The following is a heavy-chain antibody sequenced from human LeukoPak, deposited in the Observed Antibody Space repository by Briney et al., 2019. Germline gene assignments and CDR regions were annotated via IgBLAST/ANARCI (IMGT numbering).Heavy chain of an antibody. CDR3: AKNSGSYSDWFDP. CDR2: ISYDGSNK. D-gene: IGHD1-26*01. CDR1: GFTFSSYG. Sequence: GGSLRLPCAASGFTFSSYGMHWVRQAPGKGLEWVAVISYDGSNKYYADSVKGRFTISRDNSKNTLYLQMNSLRAEDTAVYYCAKNSGSYSDWFDPWGQGTLVTVSS. J-gene: IGHJ5*02. V-gene: IGHV3-30*18.